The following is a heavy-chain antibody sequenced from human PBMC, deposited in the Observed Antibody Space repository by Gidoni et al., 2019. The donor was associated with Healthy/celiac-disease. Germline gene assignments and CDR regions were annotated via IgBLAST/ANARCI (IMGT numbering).Heavy chain of an antibody. CDR1: GFTFRTYA. J-gene: IGHJ6*02. CDR3: AKAVVPAATPLDYYYGMDV. Sequence: EVHLLESGGGLVQPGGSLRLSCAASGFTFRTYAMSWVRQAPGKGLAWVSAIGGSGGSTYYADSVKGRFTISRDNAKNTLYLQMNSLRAEDTGVYYCAKAVVPAATPLDYYYGMDVWGQGTTVTVSS. V-gene: IGHV3-23*01. CDR2: IGGSGGST. D-gene: IGHD2-2*01.